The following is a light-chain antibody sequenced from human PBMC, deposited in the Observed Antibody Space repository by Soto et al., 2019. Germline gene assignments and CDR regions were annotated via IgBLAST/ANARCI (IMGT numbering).Light chain of an antibody. V-gene: IGLV2-23*02. Sequence: QSALTQPASVSGSPGQSITISCTGTSSDVGNYNLVSWYQKHPGKAPKLMIYDVSKRPSGVSNRFSGSKSGNTASLTISGLQADDEADYYCCSYAGDSYVFGTGTKLTVL. CDR2: DVS. CDR3: CSYAGDSYV. J-gene: IGLJ1*01. CDR1: SSDVGNYNL.